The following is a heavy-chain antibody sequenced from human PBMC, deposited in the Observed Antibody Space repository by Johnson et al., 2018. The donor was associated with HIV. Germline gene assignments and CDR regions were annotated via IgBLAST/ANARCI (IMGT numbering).Heavy chain of an antibody. CDR3: ARGRLGDPFPGAFDI. CDR2: IYSGGST. V-gene: IGHV3-53*01. D-gene: IGHD3-16*01. CDR1: GFTVSSNY. Sequence: MMLVESGGGLIQPGGSLRLSCAASGFTVSSNYMSWVRQAPGKGLEWVSVIYSGGSTYYADSVKGRFTISRDNSKRRLYLHMNTLRAEDTALYYCARGRLGDPFPGAFDIWGQGTMVTVSS. J-gene: IGHJ3*02.